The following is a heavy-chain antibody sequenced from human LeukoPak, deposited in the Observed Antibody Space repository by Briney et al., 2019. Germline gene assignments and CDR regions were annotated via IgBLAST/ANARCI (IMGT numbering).Heavy chain of an antibody. CDR1: GYTFTSYD. D-gene: IGHD6-13*01. J-gene: IGHJ1*01. CDR3: AREMLIAAAGTRYFQH. CDR2: MNPNSGNT. Sequence: ASVKVSCKASGYTFTSYDINWVRQATGQGLEWMGWMNPNSGNTGYAQKFQGRVTMTRNTSISTAYMELSSLRSEDTAVYYCAREMLIAAAGTRYFQHWGQGTLVTVSS. V-gene: IGHV1-8*01.